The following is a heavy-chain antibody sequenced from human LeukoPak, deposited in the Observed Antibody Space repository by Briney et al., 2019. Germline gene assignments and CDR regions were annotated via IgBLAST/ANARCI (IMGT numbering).Heavy chain of an antibody. Sequence: GGSLKLSCAASGFTFSGSAIHWVRQASGNGLEWVGRIRSKADNYATTYAASVKGRFTISRDDSKNTAYLQINSLKTEDTAVYYCTRLRAANTESYLYYYHGMDVWGQGTTVTVSS. V-gene: IGHV3-73*01. D-gene: IGHD1-26*01. CDR3: TRLRAANTESYLYYYHGMDV. CDR1: GFTFSGSA. CDR2: IRSKADNYAT. J-gene: IGHJ6*02.